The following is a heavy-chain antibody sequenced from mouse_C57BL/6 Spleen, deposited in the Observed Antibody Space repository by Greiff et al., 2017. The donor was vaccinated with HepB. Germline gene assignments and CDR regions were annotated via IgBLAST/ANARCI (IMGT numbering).Heavy chain of an antibody. CDR2: IYPGNSDT. V-gene: IGHV1-5*01. J-gene: IGHJ2*01. D-gene: IGHD2-4*01. CDR3: TSRDDYDYFDY. CDR1: GYTFTSYW. Sequence: EVQLQQSGTVLARPGASVKMSCKTSGYTFTSYWMHWVKQRPGQGLEWIGAIYPGNSDTSYNQKFKGKAKLTAVTSASTAYMELSSLTNEDSAVYYCTSRDDYDYFDYWGQGTTLTVSS.